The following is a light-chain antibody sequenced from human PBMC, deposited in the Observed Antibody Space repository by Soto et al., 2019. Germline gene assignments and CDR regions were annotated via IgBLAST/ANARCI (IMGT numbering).Light chain of an antibody. CDR1: HSVRSD. CDR2: DAS. J-gene: IGKJ5*01. V-gene: IGKV3-15*01. Sequence: EVMVSQSPSTLSVSTGERATLSCRASHSVRSDLAWYQQKPGQSPRLLIFDASTRATGIPARFSGSGSGTEFTLTISNLQSEDFAVYYCHQYNKWPPITFGQGTRLAIK. CDR3: HQYNKWPPIT.